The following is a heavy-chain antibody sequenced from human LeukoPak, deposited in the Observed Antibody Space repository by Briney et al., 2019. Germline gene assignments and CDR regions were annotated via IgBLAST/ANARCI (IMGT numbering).Heavy chain of an antibody. CDR3: TTHSSYYYDSSGYYYGPVDY. CDR1: GFTSSNAW. CDR2: IKSKTDGGTT. D-gene: IGHD3-22*01. J-gene: IGHJ4*02. Sequence: GGSLRLSCAASGFTSSNAWMNWVRQAPGKGLEWVGRIKSKTDGGTTDYAAPVKGRFTISRDDSKNTLYLQMNSLKTEDTAVYYCTTHSSYYYDSSGYYYGPVDYWGQGTLVTVSS. V-gene: IGHV3-15*07.